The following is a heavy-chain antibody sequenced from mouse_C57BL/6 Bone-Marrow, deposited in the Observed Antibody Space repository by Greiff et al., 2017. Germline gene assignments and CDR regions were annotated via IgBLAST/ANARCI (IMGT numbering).Heavy chain of an antibody. Sequence: VQLLESGAELVRPGASVTLSCKASGYTFTDYEMHWVKQTPVHGLEWIGAIDPETGGTAYNQKFKGKAILTADKSSSTAYMELRSLTSEDSAVYYCARWGYDSSHGGLDYWGQGTSVTVSS. CDR2: IDPETGGT. CDR3: ARWGYDSSHGGLDY. V-gene: IGHV1-15*01. D-gene: IGHD1-1*01. CDR1: GYTFTDYE. J-gene: IGHJ4*01.